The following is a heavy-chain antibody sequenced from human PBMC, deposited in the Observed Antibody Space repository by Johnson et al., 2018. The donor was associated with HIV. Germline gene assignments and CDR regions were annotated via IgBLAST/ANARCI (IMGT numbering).Heavy chain of an antibody. CDR1: GFTFSTYW. CDR3: VRWGSGWSAFDI. J-gene: IGHJ3*02. D-gene: IGHD6-19*01. CDR2: ISSDGSST. Sequence: VQLVESGGGLVQPGGSLRLSCAASGFTFSTYWMHWVRQTPGKGLVWVSRISSDGSSTTYAVSVRGRFSISRDNGKDSVYLQMSSLRPEDTAVYFCVRWGSGWSAFDIWGQGTMVTVSS. V-gene: IGHV3-74*02.